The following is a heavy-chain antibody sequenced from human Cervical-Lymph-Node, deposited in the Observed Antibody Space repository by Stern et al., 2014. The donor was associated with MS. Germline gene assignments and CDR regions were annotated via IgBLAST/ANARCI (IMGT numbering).Heavy chain of an antibody. Sequence: EVQLVDSGGGLVKPGGSLRLSCTASGFTFSSYSMNWVRQAPGKGLAWVSSSSRSRSYIDYADSVKGRFTISRDNDKNSLYLQMNSLRAEDTAVYYCARDPITMVRGVIYWGQGTLVTVSS. D-gene: IGHD3-10*01. V-gene: IGHV3-21*01. CDR1: GFTFSSYS. J-gene: IGHJ4*02. CDR2: SSRSRSYI. CDR3: ARDPITMVRGVIY.